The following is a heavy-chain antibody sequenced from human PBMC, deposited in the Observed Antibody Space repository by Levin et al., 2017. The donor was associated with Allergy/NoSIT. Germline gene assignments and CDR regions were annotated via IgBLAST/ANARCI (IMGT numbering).Heavy chain of an antibody. CDR2: ISYDGSNK. CDR1: GFTFSSYG. J-gene: IGHJ5*02. D-gene: IGHD2-2*01. CDR3: AKGPQSRGPYHP. Sequence: GESLKISCAASGFTFSSYGMHWVRQAPGKGLEWVAVISYDGSNKYYADSVKGRFTISRDNSKNTLYLQMNSLRAEDTAVYYCAKGPQSRGPYHPWGQGTLVTVSS. V-gene: IGHV3-30*18.